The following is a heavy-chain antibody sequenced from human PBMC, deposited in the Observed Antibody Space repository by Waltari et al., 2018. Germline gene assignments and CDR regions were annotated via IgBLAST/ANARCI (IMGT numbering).Heavy chain of an antibody. V-gene: IGHV3-33*01. Sequence: QVQLVESGGGVVQPGRSLRLSCAASGFTFSSYGMHWVRQAPGKGREWVAVIWYDGSNKYYADSMKGRFTISRDNSKNTLYLQMNSLRAEDTAVYYCARGKGAIYFDYWGQGTLVTVSS. CDR2: IWYDGSNK. CDR3: ARGKGAIYFDY. J-gene: IGHJ4*02. D-gene: IGHD1-26*01. CDR1: GFTFSSYG.